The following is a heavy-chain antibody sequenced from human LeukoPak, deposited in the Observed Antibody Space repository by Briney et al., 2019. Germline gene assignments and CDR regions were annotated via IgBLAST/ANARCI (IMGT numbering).Heavy chain of an antibody. D-gene: IGHD1-26*01. CDR1: GFTFSSYS. CDR2: ISSSSSYI. J-gene: IGHJ4*02. V-gene: IGHV3-21*01. CDR3: ARDSHMQWDSPVFDY. Sequence: PGGSLRLSCAASGFTFSSYSMNWVRQAPGKGLEWVSSISSSSSYIYYADSVKGRFTISRDNAKNSLYLQMNSLRAEDTAVYYCARDSHMQWDSPVFDYWGQGTLVTVSS.